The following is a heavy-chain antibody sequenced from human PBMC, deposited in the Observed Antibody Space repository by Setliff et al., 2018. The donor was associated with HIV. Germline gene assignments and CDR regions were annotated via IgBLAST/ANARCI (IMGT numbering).Heavy chain of an antibody. Sequence: TLSLTCTVSGGSISRSNYYWGWIRQPPGKGLEWIASIFYSGSTYHNPSLKSRVTISVDTSKNELSLKVSSVTAADTAVYYCARMPSDNDSSWLPWYFDLWGRGTLVTVSS. V-gene: IGHV4-39*07. D-gene: IGHD6-13*01. CDR3: ARMPSDNDSSWLPWYFDL. CDR1: GGSISRSNYY. CDR2: IFYSGST. J-gene: IGHJ2*01.